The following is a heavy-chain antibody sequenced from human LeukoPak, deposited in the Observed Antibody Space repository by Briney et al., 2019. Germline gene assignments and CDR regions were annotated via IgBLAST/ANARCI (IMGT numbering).Heavy chain of an antibody. V-gene: IGHV3-7*04. CDR1: DFNFSSNW. D-gene: IGHD1-1*01. CDR3: AKEGDWNLDY. CDR2: IKGDGSEK. J-gene: IGHJ4*02. Sequence: GGSLRPSCVASDFNFSSNWMDWVRQARGKGLEWVANIKGDGSEKNYVDSVKGRFSISRDNAKNSLYLEMNSLRAEDTGVYYCAKEGDWNLDYWGQGALVTVSS.